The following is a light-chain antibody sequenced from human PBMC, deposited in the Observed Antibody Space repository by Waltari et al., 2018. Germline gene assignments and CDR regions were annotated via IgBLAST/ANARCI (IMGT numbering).Light chain of an antibody. CDR2: LGS. CDR3: MQSLQALWT. J-gene: IGKJ1*01. CDR1: QSILHRNVNNY. V-gene: IGKV2-28*01. Sequence: DIVVTQSPLSLPVTTGEPASISCTSSQSILHRNVNNYLDWYLQKPGQSPQLLIYLGSNRASGVPDSGSGRGSGTDLTLRISRVEPEHICVYYCMQSLQALWTFGPGTKLEI.